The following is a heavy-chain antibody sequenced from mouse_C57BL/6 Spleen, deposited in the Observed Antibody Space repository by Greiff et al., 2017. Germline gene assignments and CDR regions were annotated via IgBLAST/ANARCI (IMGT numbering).Heavy chain of an antibody. J-gene: IGHJ2*01. CDR1: GFTFSSYG. V-gene: IGHV5-6*01. Sequence: EVQGVESGGDLVKPGGSLKLSCAASGFTFSSYGMSWVRQTPDKRLEWVATISSGGSYTYYPDSVKGRFTISRDNAKNTLYLQMSSLKSEDTAMYYCARNGYDYWGQGTTLTVSS. CDR3: ARNGYDY. CDR2: ISSGGSYT. D-gene: IGHD2-2*01.